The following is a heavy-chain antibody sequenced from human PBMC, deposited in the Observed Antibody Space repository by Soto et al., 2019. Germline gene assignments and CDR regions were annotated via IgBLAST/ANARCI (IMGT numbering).Heavy chain of an antibody. D-gene: IGHD2-15*01. CDR2: IVPVFGGA. J-gene: IGHJ6*02. CDR1: GVEFSNYA. V-gene: IGHV1-69*01. CDR3: ARGLGYCSGNACRIPDYYYYGMDV. Sequence: QVQLVQSGAEVKKPGSSVRVSCRASGVEFSNYAFNWVRQAPGQGLEWMGGIVPVFGGANYAQKFQGRVTITADESTRTAYMELSSLISEDTAIYHCARGLGYCSGNACRIPDYYYYGMDVWGQGTTVTVSS.